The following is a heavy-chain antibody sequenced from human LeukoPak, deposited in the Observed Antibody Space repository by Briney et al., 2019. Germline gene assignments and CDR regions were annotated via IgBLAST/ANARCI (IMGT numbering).Heavy chain of an antibody. D-gene: IGHD1-1*01. CDR2: ISGSGGST. CDR1: GFTFSSYA. V-gene: IGHV3-23*01. Sequence: LGGSLRLSCAASGFTFSSYAMSWVRQAPGKGLEWVSAISGSGGSTYYADSVKGRFTISRDNSKNTLYLQMNSLRAEDTAVYYCAKARNWNDVFSAFDIWGQGTMVTVSS. J-gene: IGHJ3*02. CDR3: AKARNWNDVFSAFDI.